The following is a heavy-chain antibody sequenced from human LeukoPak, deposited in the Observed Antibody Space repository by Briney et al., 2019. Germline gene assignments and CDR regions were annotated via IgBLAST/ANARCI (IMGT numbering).Heavy chain of an antibody. D-gene: IGHD3-22*01. CDR2: IWYDGSNK. CDR1: GFTFSSYG. V-gene: IGHV3-33*01. J-gene: IGHJ3*02. Sequence: GGSLRLSCAASGFTFSSYGMHWVRQAPGKGLEWVAVIWYDGSNKYYADSVKGRFTISRDNSKNTLYLQMNSLRAEDTAVYYCARDYYYDSSGYYTGDTFDIRGQGTMVTVSS. CDR3: ARDYYYDSSGYYTGDTFDI.